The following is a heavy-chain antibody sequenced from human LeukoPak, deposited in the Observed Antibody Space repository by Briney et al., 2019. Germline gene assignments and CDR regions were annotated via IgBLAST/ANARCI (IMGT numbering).Heavy chain of an antibody. Sequence: ASVKVSCKASGFTFTSSAMQWVRQARGQRLEWIGWIVVGSGNTNYAQKFQERVTITRDMSTSTAYMELSSLRYEDTAVYYCAAEVSSGWYGLDYWGQGTLVTVSS. D-gene: IGHD6-19*01. V-gene: IGHV1-58*02. CDR3: AAEVSSGWYGLDY. CDR2: IVVGSGNT. J-gene: IGHJ4*02. CDR1: GFTFTSSA.